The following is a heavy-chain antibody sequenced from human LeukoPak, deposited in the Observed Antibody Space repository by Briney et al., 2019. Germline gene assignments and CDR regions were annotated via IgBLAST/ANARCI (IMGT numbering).Heavy chain of an antibody. CDR2: IRSKAYGGTT. D-gene: IGHD3-22*01. CDR1: GFTFGDYA. Sequence: LPGGSLRLSCTASGFTFGDYAMSWVRQAPGKGLEWVGFIRSKAYGGTTEYAASVKGRFTVSRDDSKSIAYLQMNSLKTEDTAVYYCTRGGYYDSSGYYSDWGQGTLVTVSS. J-gene: IGHJ4*02. CDR3: TRGGYYDSSGYYSD. V-gene: IGHV3-49*04.